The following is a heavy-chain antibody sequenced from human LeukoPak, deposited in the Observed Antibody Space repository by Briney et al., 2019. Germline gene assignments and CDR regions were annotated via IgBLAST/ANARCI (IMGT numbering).Heavy chain of an antibody. CDR2: INHSGST. CDR1: GGSFSGYY. J-gene: IGHJ4*02. Sequence: SETLSLTCAVFGGSFSGYYWTWIRQPPGKGLEWIGEINHSGSTNYYPSLKSRVTISVDTSKNQLSLKLSSVTAADTGVYYCARSGTGHPFWNYWGQGTPVTVSS. CDR3: ARSGTGHPFWNY. D-gene: IGHD1-1*01. V-gene: IGHV4-34*01.